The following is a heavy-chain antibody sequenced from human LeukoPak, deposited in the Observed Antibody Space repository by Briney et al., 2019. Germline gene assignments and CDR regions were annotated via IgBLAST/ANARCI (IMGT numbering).Heavy chain of an antibody. CDR2: INHSGST. J-gene: IGHJ3*02. CDR3: ARVRTEGIAARPGRGAFDI. V-gene: IGHV4-34*01. CDR1: GGSFSGYY. D-gene: IGHD6-6*01. Sequence: SETLSLTCAVYGGSFSGYYWSWIRQPPGKGLEWIGEINHSGSTNYNPSLKSRVTISVDTSKNQFSLKLSSVTAADTAVYYCARVRTEGIAARPGRGAFDIWGQGTMVTVSS.